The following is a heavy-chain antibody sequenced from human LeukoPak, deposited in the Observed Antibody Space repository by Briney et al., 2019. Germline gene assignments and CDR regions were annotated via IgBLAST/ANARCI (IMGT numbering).Heavy chain of an antibody. J-gene: IGHJ4*02. D-gene: IGHD2-15*01. CDR3: ARCPTSGGRCYEFDY. V-gene: IGHV1-18*01. CDR1: GYIFPHYG. CDR2: ISYYNGNT. Sequence: SVKVPCKASGYIFPHYGINWVRQAPGQACEGMEWISYYNGNTNYTQNLKGRVTMTTDRSTSTAYMELKSLRSDDTAVYYCARCPTSGGRCYEFDYWSQGILVTVSS.